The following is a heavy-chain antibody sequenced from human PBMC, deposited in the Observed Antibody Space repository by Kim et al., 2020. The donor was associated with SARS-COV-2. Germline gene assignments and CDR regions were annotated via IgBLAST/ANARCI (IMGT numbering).Heavy chain of an antibody. CDR1: GFIFDTCG. CDR2: ISNRGDNT. CDR3: AKRLGSDCGWFRP. J-gene: IGHJ5*02. D-gene: IGHD6-25*01. V-gene: IGHV3-23*01. Sequence: GGSLRLSCAGSGFIFDTCGMGWFRQAPGKGLEWVSVISNRGDNTYYADSVKGRLTISRDNSRNTLYLHMKSLRAEDTAVYYCAKRLGSDCGWFRPWGQGT.